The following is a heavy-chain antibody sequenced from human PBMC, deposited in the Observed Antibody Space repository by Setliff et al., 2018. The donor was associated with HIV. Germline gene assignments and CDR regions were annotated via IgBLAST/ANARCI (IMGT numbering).Heavy chain of an antibody. V-gene: IGHV3-74*03. CDR2: LNTDGSSA. D-gene: IGHD3-16*01. Sequence: GGSLRLSCEASGFTFSIYNMHWVRQAPGKGLVWVSRLNTDGSSATYADSVKGRFTNSRDNAKNTLYLQMDSLRAEDTAVYYCARGGANPSWFDSWGQGTLVTVSS. CDR1: GFTFSIYN. J-gene: IGHJ5*01. CDR3: ARGGANPSWFDS.